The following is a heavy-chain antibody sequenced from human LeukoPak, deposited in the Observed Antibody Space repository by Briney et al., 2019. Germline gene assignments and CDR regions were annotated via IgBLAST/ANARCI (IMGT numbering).Heavy chain of an antibody. CDR2: INPSGGST. J-gene: IGHJ4*02. CDR3: ARADSGSYFFYGRLPGY. D-gene: IGHD1-26*01. CDR1: GYTFTSYY. Sequence: ASVKVSCKASGYTFTSYYMHWVRQAPGQGLEWMGIINPSGGSTSYAQKFHGRVTMTRDTSTSTVYMELSSLRSEDTAVYYCARADSGSYFFYGRLPGYWGQGTLVTVSS. V-gene: IGHV1-46*01.